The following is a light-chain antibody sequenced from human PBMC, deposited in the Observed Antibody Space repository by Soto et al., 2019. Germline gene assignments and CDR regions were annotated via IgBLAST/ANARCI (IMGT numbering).Light chain of an antibody. Sequence: DIQMTQSPSTLSASVGDGVTISCRASQYVRNWLAWYQQNPGKAPRLLISKASSLQDGVPSRFSGSGSGTQFTLNITRLQPDDVATYYFQQYNTFSRTFGQGTRVDIK. CDR3: QQYNTFSRT. CDR1: QYVRNW. V-gene: IGKV1-5*03. CDR2: KAS. J-gene: IGKJ1*01.